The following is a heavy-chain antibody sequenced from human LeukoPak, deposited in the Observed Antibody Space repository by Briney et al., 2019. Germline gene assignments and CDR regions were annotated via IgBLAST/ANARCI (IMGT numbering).Heavy chain of an antibody. Sequence: GGSLRLSCAPSGFTVSSNYMSWVRQAPGKGLEWVSVIYSGGSTYYADSVKGRFTISRDNSKNTLYLQMNSLRAEDTAVYYCARENKTYYYYYGMDVWGQGTTVTVSS. CDR2: IYSGGST. V-gene: IGHV3-53*01. D-gene: IGHD1/OR15-1a*01. CDR1: GFTVSSNY. J-gene: IGHJ6*02. CDR3: ARENKTYYYYYGMDV.